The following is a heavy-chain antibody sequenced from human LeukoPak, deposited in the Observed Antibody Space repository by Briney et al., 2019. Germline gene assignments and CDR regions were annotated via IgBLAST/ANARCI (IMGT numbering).Heavy chain of an antibody. V-gene: IGHV4-34*01. Sequence: PSETLSLTCAVYGGSFSGYHWSWTRQPPGKGLEWIGEINHSGSTNYNPSLKSRVTISVDTSKNQFSLKLSSVTAADTAVYYCARDGGSYYGGGPDYFDYWGQGTLVTVSS. J-gene: IGHJ4*02. CDR3: ARDGGSYYGGGPDYFDY. CDR2: INHSGST. CDR1: GGSFSGYH. D-gene: IGHD1-26*01.